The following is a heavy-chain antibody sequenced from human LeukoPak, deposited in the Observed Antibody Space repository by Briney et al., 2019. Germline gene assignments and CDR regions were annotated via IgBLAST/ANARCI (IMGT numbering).Heavy chain of an antibody. D-gene: IGHD1-26*01. V-gene: IGHV3-21*01. CDR3: ARGAEGSGFDY. Sequence: GGSLRFSCAASGFTFCSYSMNWVRQAPGKGLEWVSSISSRSSYIYDADSVKGRFTISRDNAKNSLYLQMNSLRAEDTAVYHCARGAEGSGFDYWGQGTLVTVSS. CDR2: ISSRSSYI. CDR1: GFTFCSYS. J-gene: IGHJ4*02.